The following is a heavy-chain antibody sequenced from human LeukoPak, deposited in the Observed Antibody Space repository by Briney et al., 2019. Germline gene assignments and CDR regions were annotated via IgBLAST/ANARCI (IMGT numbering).Heavy chain of an antibody. CDR1: GYVFTGYY. Sequence: ALVKVSCKASGYVFTGYYMHWVRQAPGQGLEWMGWINPNSGGTNYAQKFQGWVTMTRDTSISTAYMELSRLRSDDTAVYYCARGRRGWSNWFDPWGQGTLVTVSS. J-gene: IGHJ5*02. CDR3: ARGRRGWSNWFDP. D-gene: IGHD6-19*01. CDR2: INPNSGGT. V-gene: IGHV1-2*04.